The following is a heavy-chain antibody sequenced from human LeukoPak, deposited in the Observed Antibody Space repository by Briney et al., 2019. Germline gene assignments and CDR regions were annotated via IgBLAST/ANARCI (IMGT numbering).Heavy chain of an antibody. CDR1: GFTFSSYG. D-gene: IGHD3-10*01. Sequence: GGSLRLSCAASGFTFSSYGMHWVRQAPGKGLEWVAFIRYDGSNKYYADSVRGRFTISRDNTKNTLCLQMNSLRAEDTAVYYCAKQYYYGSGRSYFDYWGQGTLVTVSS. J-gene: IGHJ4*02. CDR2: IRYDGSNK. CDR3: AKQYYYGSGRSYFDY. V-gene: IGHV3-30*02.